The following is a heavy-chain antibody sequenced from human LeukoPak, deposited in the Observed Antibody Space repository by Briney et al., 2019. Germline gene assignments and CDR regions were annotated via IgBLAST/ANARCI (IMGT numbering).Heavy chain of an antibody. J-gene: IGHJ4*02. CDR3: ARGFGYSYGYYFDY. D-gene: IGHD5-18*01. V-gene: IGHV4-59*01. CDR1: GGSISSYY. CDR2: IYYSGST. Sequence: SETLSFTCTVSGGSISSYYWSWIRQPPGKGLEWIGYIYYSGSTNYNPSLKSRVTISVDTSKNQFSLKLSSVTAADTAVYYCARGFGYSYGYYFDYWGQGTLVTVSS.